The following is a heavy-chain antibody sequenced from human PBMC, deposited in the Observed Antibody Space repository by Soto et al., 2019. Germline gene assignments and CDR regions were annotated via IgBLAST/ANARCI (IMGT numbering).Heavy chain of an antibody. D-gene: IGHD3-3*01. J-gene: IGHJ5*02. Sequence: ASVKVSCRASGGTFSSYAISWVRQAPGQGLEWMGWIIPIFGTANYAQKFQGRVTITADESTRTAYMELSSLRSEDTAVYYCASGDSFWSGYNETQFDPLGQGTLVTVSS. CDR3: ASGDSFWSGYNETQFDP. V-gene: IGHV1-69*13. CDR1: GGTFSSYA. CDR2: IIPIFGTA.